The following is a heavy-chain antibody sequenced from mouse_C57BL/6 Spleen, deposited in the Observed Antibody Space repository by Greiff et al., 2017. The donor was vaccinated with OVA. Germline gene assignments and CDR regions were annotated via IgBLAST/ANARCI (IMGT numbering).Heavy chain of an antibody. V-gene: IGHV1-55*01. CDR1: GYTFTSYW. Sequence: VQLQQPGAELVKPGASVKMSCKASGYTFTSYWITWVKQRPGQGLEWIGDIYPGSGSNNYTEKFKSKATLTVDTSSSTAYMQLSSLTSEDSAVYYCARDADYGERPFDYWGQGTTLTVSS. CDR3: ARDADYGERPFDY. D-gene: IGHD2-4*01. J-gene: IGHJ2*01. CDR2: IYPGSGSN.